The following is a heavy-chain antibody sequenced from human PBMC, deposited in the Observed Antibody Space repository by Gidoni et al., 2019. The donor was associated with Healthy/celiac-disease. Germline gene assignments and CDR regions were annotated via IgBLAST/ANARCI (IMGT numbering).Heavy chain of an antibody. J-gene: IGHJ4*02. CDR2: IIPIFGTA. D-gene: IGHD6-19*01. CDR3: ARGLRAVAGTAADY. Sequence: QVQLVQSGAVVKKPGSSVKVSCKASGGTFSSYAISWVRQAPGQGLEWMGGIIPIFGTANYAQKLQGRVTITADKSTSTAYMELSSLRSEDTAVYYCARGLRAVAGTAADYWGQGTLVTVSS. V-gene: IGHV1-69*06. CDR1: GGTFSSYA.